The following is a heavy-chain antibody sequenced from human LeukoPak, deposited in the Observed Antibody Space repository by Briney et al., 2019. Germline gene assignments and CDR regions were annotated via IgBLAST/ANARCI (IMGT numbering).Heavy chain of an antibody. D-gene: IGHD3-3*01. CDR2: ISGGGGST. Sequence: PGGSLRLSCAASGFTFSSYAMSWVRQAPGKGLEWVSAISGGGGSTYYADSVKGRFTISRDNSKNTLYLQMNSLRAEDTAVYYCAKSGAAYYDFWSGYPGGYYFDYWGQGTLVTVSS. J-gene: IGHJ4*02. CDR3: AKSGAAYYDFWSGYPGGYYFDY. CDR1: GFTFSSYA. V-gene: IGHV3-23*01.